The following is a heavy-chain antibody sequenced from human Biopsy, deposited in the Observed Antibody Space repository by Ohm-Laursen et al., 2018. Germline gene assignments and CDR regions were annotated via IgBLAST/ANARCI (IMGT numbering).Heavy chain of an antibody. CDR3: ARDDAVTVIRGLYY. CDR1: GVSISSYY. J-gene: IGHJ4*02. D-gene: IGHD2-21*02. CDR2: VYYTGST. V-gene: IGHV4-59*01. Sequence: GTLSLTCIVSGVSISSYYWSWIRQPPGKGLEWIGYVYYTGSTDYNPSLQSRVTISVDTSKNHFSLRLRSVTPADTAIYYCARDDAVTVIRGLYYWGQGALVTVSS.